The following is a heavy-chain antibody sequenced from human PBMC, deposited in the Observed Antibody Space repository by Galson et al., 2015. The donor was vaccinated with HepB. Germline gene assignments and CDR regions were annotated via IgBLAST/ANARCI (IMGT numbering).Heavy chain of an antibody. J-gene: IGHJ6*02. Sequence: SLRLSCAASGFTFSSYAMHWVRQAPGKGLEWVAVISYDGSNKYCADSVKGRFTISRDNSKNTLYLQMNSLRAEDTAVYYCAREGSITIFGVVIWCGMDVWGQGTTVTVSS. D-gene: IGHD3-3*01. CDR3: AREGSITIFGVVIWCGMDV. CDR2: ISYDGSNK. CDR1: GFTFSSYA. V-gene: IGHV3-30-3*01.